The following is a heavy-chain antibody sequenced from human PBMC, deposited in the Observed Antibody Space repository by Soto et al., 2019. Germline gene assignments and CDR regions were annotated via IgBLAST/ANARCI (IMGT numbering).Heavy chain of an antibody. J-gene: IGHJ5*02. D-gene: IGHD4-4*01. CDR2: IKPISDIT. V-gene: IGHV1-69*13. CDR3: ARDPSTINKLSGVWFHX. CDR1: GDTFGRFT. Sequence: SVKVSCKASGDTFGRFTINWVRQAPGQGLEWMGGIKPISDITNYAKRFQGRVTFTADASTSTVYLELSSLRSEDTAMYYCARDPSTINKLSGVWFHXWGQGTLVTVSX.